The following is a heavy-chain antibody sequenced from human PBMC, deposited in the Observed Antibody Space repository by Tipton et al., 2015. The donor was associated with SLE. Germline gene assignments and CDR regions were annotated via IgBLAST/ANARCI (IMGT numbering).Heavy chain of an antibody. J-gene: IGHJ3*02. D-gene: IGHD6-13*01. CDR2: ISYDGSNK. Sequence: RSLRLSCAASGFTFSSYAMHWVRQAPGKGLEWVAVISYDGSNKYYADSVKGRFTISRDNSKNTLYLQMNSLRAEDTAVYYCAKEPVAADWAGAFDIWGQGTMVTVSS. V-gene: IGHV3-30-3*01. CDR1: GFTFSSYA. CDR3: AKEPVAADWAGAFDI.